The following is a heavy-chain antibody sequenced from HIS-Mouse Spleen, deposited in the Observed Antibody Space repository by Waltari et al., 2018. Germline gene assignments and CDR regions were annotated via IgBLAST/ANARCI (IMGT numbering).Heavy chain of an antibody. J-gene: IGHJ2*01. Sequence: QLQLQESGPGLVKPSETLSLTCTVSGGSISSSSYYWGWIRQPPGKGLEWIGSIYDSGGTYYNPSLKSRVTISVETSKNQFSLKLSSVTAADTAVYYCAREIPYSSSWYDWYFDLWGRGTLVTVSS. CDR1: GGSISSSSYY. CDR3: AREIPYSSSWYDWYFDL. CDR2: IYDSGGT. V-gene: IGHV4-39*07. D-gene: IGHD6-13*01.